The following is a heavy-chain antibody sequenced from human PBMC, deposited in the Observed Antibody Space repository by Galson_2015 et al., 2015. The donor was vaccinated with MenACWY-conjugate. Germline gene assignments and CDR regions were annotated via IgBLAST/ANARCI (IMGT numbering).Heavy chain of an antibody. Sequence: TLSLTCSVSGGSISTNRFYWGWFRPPPGKGLEWIGSISYTGSTYYNPSLKSRVTISVDTSKSQFSLKLSSVTAADTAVYYCAREIAYGSGTYYNGPHWFDPWGRGTLVTVSS. CDR2: ISYTGST. D-gene: IGHD3-10*01. CDR1: GGSISTNRFY. V-gene: IGHV4-39*07. CDR3: AREIAYGSGTYYNGPHWFDP. J-gene: IGHJ5*02.